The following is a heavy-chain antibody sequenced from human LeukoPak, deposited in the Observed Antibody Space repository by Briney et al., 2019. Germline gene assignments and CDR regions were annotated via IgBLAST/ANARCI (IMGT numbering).Heavy chain of an antibody. J-gene: IGHJ4*02. D-gene: IGHD6-25*01. V-gene: IGHV4-59*01. CDR2: IYYSGST. CDR3: ARVSGVSTA. CDR1: GGSISSYY. Sequence: PSETLSLTCTVSGGSISSYYWSWIRQPPGKGLEWIGYIYYSGSTNYNPPLKSRVTISVDTSKNQFSLKLSSVTAADTAVYYCARVSGVSTAWGQGTLVTVSS.